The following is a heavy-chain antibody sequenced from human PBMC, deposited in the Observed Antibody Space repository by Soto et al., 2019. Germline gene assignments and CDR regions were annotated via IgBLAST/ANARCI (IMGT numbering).Heavy chain of an antibody. J-gene: IGHJ4*02. D-gene: IGHD3-16*01. CDR3: ARDGDVNTGFGKDY. Sequence: GGSLRLSCAAPGFTFSSYGMHWVRQAPGKGLEWVAFIWHDGGNKFYAESVKGRFTISRDNSKNTLYLQMTSLSAEDTAMYYCARDGDVNTGFGKDYWGEGTLVTVSS. CDR2: IWHDGGNK. CDR1: GFTFSSYG. V-gene: IGHV3-33*01.